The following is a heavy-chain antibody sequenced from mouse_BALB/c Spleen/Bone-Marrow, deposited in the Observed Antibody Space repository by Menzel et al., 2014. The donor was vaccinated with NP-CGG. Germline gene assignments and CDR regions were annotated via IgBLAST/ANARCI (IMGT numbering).Heavy chain of an antibody. J-gene: IGHJ2*01. V-gene: IGHV4-1*02. Sequence: DVKLVESGGGLVQPGGSLKLSRTVSGFDFSRYWMSWVRQAPGKGLQWIGEINPESSTINYTPSLKDKFIISRDNAKNTLYLQMSKVRSEDTALYYCTRLTYYGLTDYWGQGTTLTVSS. D-gene: IGHD1-2*01. CDR2: INPESSTI. CDR1: GFDFSRYW. CDR3: TRLTYYGLTDY.